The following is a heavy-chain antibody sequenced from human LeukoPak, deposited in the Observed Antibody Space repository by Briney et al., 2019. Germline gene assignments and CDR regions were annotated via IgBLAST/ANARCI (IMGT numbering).Heavy chain of an antibody. V-gene: IGHV4-59*01. CDR2: IYYSGST. Sequence: PSETLSLTCTVSGGSISNYYRNWIRLPPGKGLEWIGHIYYSGSTNYNPSLKSRVTISVDTSRNQFSLNLNSVTAADTAVYYCARNSSGSQYYHYMDVWGKGTTVTVSS. CDR3: ARNSSGSQYYHYMDV. D-gene: IGHD3-22*01. J-gene: IGHJ6*03. CDR1: GGSISNYY.